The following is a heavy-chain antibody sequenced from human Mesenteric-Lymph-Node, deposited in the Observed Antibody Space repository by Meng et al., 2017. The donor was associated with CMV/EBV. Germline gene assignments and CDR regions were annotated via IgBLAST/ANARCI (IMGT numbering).Heavy chain of an antibody. J-gene: IGHJ6*02. CDR3: AKELVAAALWGMDV. CDR1: GFTFSTFA. V-gene: IGHV3-23*03. CDR2: IYAGLSST. D-gene: IGHD6-13*01. Sequence: GGSLRLSCAASGFTFSTFAMNWVRQAPGKGLEWVSIIYAGLSSTYYADSVKGRFTISRDDSKNTLYLQMNSLRAEDTAVYYCAKELVAAALWGMDVWGQGTTVTVSS.